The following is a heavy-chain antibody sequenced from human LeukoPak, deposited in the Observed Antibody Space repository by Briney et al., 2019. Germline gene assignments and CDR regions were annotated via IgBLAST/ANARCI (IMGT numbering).Heavy chain of an antibody. CDR1: GFTFSSYW. Sequence: GGSLRLSCAASGFTFSSYWMSWVRQAPGKGLEWVANIKQDGSEKYYVDSVKGRFTISRDNSKNTLYLQMNSLRAEDTAVYYCARDLAAAGTGGEDYWGQGTLVTVSS. D-gene: IGHD6-13*01. V-gene: IGHV3-7*01. CDR2: IKQDGSEK. CDR3: ARDLAAAGTGGEDY. J-gene: IGHJ4*02.